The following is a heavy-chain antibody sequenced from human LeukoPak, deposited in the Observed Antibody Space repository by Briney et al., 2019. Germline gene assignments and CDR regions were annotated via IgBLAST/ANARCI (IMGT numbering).Heavy chain of an antibody. D-gene: IGHD1-1*01. Sequence: GGSLRLSCTASGFTFGDYAMSWFRQAPGKGLEWVSAISGSGGSTYYADSVKGRFTISRDNSKNTLYLQMNSLRVEDTAVYYCAKDPTTGTTPNWFDPWGQGTLVTVSS. CDR3: AKDPTTGTTPNWFDP. V-gene: IGHV3-23*01. CDR1: GFTFGDYA. CDR2: ISGSGGST. J-gene: IGHJ5*02.